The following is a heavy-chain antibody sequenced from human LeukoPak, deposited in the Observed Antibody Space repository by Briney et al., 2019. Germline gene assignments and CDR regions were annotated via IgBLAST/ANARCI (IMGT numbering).Heavy chain of an antibody. CDR3: ARDSTPYYYDSSGANYYYYGMDV. Sequence: GASVKVSCKASGGTFSSYAISWVRQAPGQGLEWMGGIIPIFGTANYAQKFQGRVTITADESTSTAYMELSSLRSEDTAVYYCARDSTPYYYDSSGANYYYYGMDVWGQGTTVTVSS. CDR1: GGTFSSYA. D-gene: IGHD3-22*01. J-gene: IGHJ6*02. V-gene: IGHV1-69*13. CDR2: IIPIFGTA.